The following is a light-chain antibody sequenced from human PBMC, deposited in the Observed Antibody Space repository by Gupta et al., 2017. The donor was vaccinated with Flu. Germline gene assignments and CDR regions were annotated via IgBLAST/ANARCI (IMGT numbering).Light chain of an antibody. J-gene: IGKJ2*03. CDR2: DVS. V-gene: IGKV2D-29*01. CDR3: SRIIKLPAS. Sequence: SVTPGQPASISGKASQSRLNSAGKTYLYWYRQKSGQPPQLMIYDVSIRGSGAPDRLGGGESGTDFRLKINLGEAEDVGVSDGSRIIKLPASFAKGTKLKIK. CDR1: QSRLNSAGKTY.